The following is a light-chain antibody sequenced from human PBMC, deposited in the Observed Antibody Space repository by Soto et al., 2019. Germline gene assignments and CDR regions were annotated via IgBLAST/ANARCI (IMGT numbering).Light chain of an antibody. CDR2: DAS. CDR1: QSVGNNS. J-gene: IGKJ1*01. Sequence: EIVLTQSPGTLSLSPGERATLSCRASQSVGNNSLAWYQQKPGQAPRFFIYDASRRAPGIPARFSGSGSGTDFTLTISSLEPEDCAVYYCQVRDVWPSFGQGTKV. CDR3: QVRDVWPS. V-gene: IGKV3-20*01.